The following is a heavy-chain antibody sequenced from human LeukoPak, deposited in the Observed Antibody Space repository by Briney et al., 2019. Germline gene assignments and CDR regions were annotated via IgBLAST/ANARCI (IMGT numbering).Heavy chain of an antibody. CDR1: GFTFSSYA. CDR2: ISYDGSNK. V-gene: IGHV3-30-3*01. CDR3: ARDSGPITMIVVVYGMDV. D-gene: IGHD3-22*01. J-gene: IGHJ6*02. Sequence: PGGSLRLSCAASGFTFSSYAMHWVRQAPGKGLEWVAVISYDGSNKYYADSVKGRFTISRDNSKNTLYLQMNSLRAEDTAVYYCARDSGPITMIVVVYGMDVWGQGTTVTVSS.